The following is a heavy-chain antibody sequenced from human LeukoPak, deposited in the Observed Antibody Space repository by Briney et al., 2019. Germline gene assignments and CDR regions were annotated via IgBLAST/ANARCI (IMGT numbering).Heavy chain of an antibody. CDR1: GGSISSSGYY. Sequence: PSETLSLTCTVSGGSISSSGYYWGWIRQPPGKGLEWIGSIYYSGSTYYNPSLKSRVTISVDPSKNQFSLKLSSVTAEDTAVYYCTRLSGDNWNYGGNFDSWGQGTLVTVSS. D-gene: IGHD1-7*01. CDR3: TRLSGDNWNYGGNFDS. CDR2: IYYSGST. J-gene: IGHJ4*02. V-gene: IGHV4-39*07.